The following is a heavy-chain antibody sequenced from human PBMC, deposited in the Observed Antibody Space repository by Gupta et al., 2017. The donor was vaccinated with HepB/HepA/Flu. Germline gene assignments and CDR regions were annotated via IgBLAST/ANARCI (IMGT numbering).Heavy chain of an antibody. CDR2: INHSGST. D-gene: IGHD2-15*01. CDR3: ARAAVVARFYYFDY. Sequence: QVQLQQWGAGLLKPTETLSLTCAVYGGSFSGYYWSWIRQPPGKGLEWIGEINHSGSTNYNPSLKSRVTISVDTSKNQFSLKLSSVTAADTAGYYCARAAVVARFYYFDYWGQGTLVTVSS. CDR1: GGSFSGYY. V-gene: IGHV4-34*01. J-gene: IGHJ4*02.